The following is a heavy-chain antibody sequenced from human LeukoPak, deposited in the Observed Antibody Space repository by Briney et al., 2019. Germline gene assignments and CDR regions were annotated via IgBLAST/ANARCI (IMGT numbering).Heavy chain of an antibody. J-gene: IGHJ4*02. CDR3: GRFGYVAGVDL. Sequence: GGSLRLSCAASGFSLSTYWVTWVRQVPGTGLEWVANISPSGTETYYVEPVKGRFTISGDNAKNLVYLQMNSLRAEDSAVYHCGRFGYVAGVDLWGQGTLVTVSS. CDR2: ISPSGTET. CDR1: GFSLSTYW. D-gene: IGHD6-19*01. V-gene: IGHV3-7*01.